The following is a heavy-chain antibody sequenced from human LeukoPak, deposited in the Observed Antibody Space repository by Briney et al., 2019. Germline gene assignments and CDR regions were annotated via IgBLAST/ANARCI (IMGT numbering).Heavy chain of an antibody. Sequence: GGSLRLSCAASGFTFSSYATHWVRQAPGKGLGWVAVISYDGSNKYYADSVKGRFTISRDNSKNTLYLQMNSLRAEDTAVYYCAREYYFWSGYSYYGMDVWGQGTTVTVSS. CDR3: AREYYFWSGYSYYGMDV. V-gene: IGHV3-30*04. CDR2: ISYDGSNK. J-gene: IGHJ6*02. CDR1: GFTFSSYA. D-gene: IGHD3-3*01.